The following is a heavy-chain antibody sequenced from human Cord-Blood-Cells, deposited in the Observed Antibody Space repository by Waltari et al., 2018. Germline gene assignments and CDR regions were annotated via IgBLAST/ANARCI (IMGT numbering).Heavy chain of an antibody. J-gene: IGHJ3*02. CDR1: GYTFTTYD. V-gene: IGHV1-8*03. CDR3: ARGGISSWYAFDI. CDR2: INHNSGNT. D-gene: IGHD6-13*01. Sequence: QVQLVQSGAEVKKPGASVKVSCKASGYTFTTYDINWVRQATGQGLEWMGWINHNSGNTGYAQKCQGRVTITRNTSISTAYMELSSLRSEDTAVYYCARGGISSWYAFDIWGQGTMVTVSS.